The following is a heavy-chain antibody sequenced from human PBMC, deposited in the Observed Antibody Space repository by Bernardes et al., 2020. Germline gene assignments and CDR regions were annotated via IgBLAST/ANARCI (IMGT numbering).Heavy chain of an antibody. J-gene: IGHJ4*02. CDR2: IYDTGDT. D-gene: IGHD2-15*01. V-gene: IGHV3-53*01. Sequence: GGSLRVSCAASGFTVSSNYMSWVRQAPGKGLEWVSVIYDTGDTYYADSVRGRFTISRDNSKNTLYLQMNNLRAEDTAVYYCARDSLAVAGPDYWGQGTLVTVSS. CDR3: ARDSLAVAGPDY. CDR1: GFTVSSNY.